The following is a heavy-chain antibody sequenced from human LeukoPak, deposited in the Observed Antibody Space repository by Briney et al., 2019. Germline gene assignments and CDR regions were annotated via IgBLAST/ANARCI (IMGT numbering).Heavy chain of an antibody. CDR3: ARVPSRLTIRSADYFDY. D-gene: IGHD3-3*01. J-gene: IGHJ4*02. CDR1: GFTFSSYS. V-gene: IGHV3-21*01. Sequence: GGSLRLSCAASGFTFSSYSMNWVRQAPGKGLEWVSSISSSSSYIYYADSVKGRFSISRDNAKNSLYLQMNSLRAEDTAVYYCARVPSRLTIRSADYFDYWGQGTLVTVSS. CDR2: ISSSSSYI.